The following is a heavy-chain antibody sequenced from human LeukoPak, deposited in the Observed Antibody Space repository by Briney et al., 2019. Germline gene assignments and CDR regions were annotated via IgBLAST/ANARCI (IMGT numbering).Heavy chain of an antibody. CDR2: INPNSGGT. CDR1: GYTFTGYY. CDR3: ASMTRADYDFWSGYSDTYYYYYYMDV. V-gene: IGHV1-2*06. J-gene: IGHJ6*03. Sequence: ASVKVSCKASGYTFTGYYMHWVRQAPGQGLEWMGRINPNSGGTNYAQKFQGRVTMTRDTSISTAYMELSRLRSDDTAVYYCASMTRADYDFWSGYSDTYYYYYYMDVWGKGTTVTVSS. D-gene: IGHD3-3*01.